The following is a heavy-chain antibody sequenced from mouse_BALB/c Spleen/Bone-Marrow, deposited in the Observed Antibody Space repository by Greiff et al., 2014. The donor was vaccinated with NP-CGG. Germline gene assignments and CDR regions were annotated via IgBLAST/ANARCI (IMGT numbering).Heavy chain of an antibody. CDR3: ARDDYDYAMDY. Sequence: EVQLVESGGGLVQPGGSRKPSCAASGFTFSSFGMHWVRQAPEKGLEWVAYISSGSSTIYYADTVKGRFTISRDNPKNTLFLQMTSLRSEDTAMYYCARDDYDYAMDYWGQGTSVTVSS. CDR2: ISSGSSTI. J-gene: IGHJ4*01. V-gene: IGHV5-17*02. D-gene: IGHD2-4*01. CDR1: GFTFSSFG.